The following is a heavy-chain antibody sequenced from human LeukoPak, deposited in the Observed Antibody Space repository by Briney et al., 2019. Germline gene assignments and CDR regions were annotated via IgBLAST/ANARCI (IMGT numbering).Heavy chain of an antibody. D-gene: IGHD5-12*01. CDR2: IYHSGST. CDR3: ARDGGGYVSYYYYMDV. J-gene: IGHJ6*03. Sequence: SETLSLTCAVSGVSISSSNWWSWVRQPPGKGLEWIGEIYHSGSTNYNPSLKSRVTISVDKSKNQFSLKLSSVTAADTAVYYCARDGGGYVSYYYYMDVWGKGTTVTVSS. CDR1: GVSISSSNW. V-gene: IGHV4-4*02.